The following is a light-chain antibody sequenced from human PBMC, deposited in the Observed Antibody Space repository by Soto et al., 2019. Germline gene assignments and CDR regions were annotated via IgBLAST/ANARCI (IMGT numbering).Light chain of an antibody. Sequence: DIQLSQSPSFLSASVGDRVTITCRASQGISNYLAWYQRKPGKAPKLLISTASILQSGVPSRFSGSGSGTEFPLTISSLQPEDFATYYCQQLTSYPITFGQGTRLEIK. V-gene: IGKV1-9*01. CDR2: TAS. J-gene: IGKJ5*01. CDR3: QQLTSYPIT. CDR1: QGISNY.